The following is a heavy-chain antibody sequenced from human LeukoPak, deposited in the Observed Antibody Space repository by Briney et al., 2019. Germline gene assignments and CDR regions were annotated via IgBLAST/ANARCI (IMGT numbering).Heavy chain of an antibody. J-gene: IGHJ5*02. CDR1: GGTFNSHV. V-gene: IGHV1-69*05. D-gene: IGHD3-10*01. Sequence: GASVKVSCKASGGTFNSHVISWLRQAPGQGLEWMGGIIPVFGTASYAEKFQGRVTITTDESTTTAYMEMSSLTSEDTAVYYCAGGYCYGSESCWHTKCFDPWGQRTVVTVS. CDR3: AGGYCYGSESCWHTKCFDP. CDR2: IIPVFGTA.